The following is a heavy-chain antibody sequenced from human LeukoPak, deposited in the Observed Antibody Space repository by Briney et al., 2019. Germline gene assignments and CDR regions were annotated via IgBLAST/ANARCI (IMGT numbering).Heavy chain of an antibody. V-gene: IGHV3-9*01. CDR1: GFTFDDYA. J-gene: IGHJ4*02. Sequence: GGSLRLSCAASGFTFDDYAMHWVRQAPGKGLEWVSDIIWNGGRTGYADSVKGRFTISRDNAKNSLYLQMNNLRPEDTALYYCAKASGYSFGHFDYWGQGTLVTVSS. D-gene: IGHD5-18*01. CDR3: AKASGYSFGHFDY. CDR2: IIWNGGRT.